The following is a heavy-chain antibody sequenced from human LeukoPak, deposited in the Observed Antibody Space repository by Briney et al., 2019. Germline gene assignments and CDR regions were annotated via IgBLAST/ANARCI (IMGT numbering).Heavy chain of an antibody. Sequence: ASVKVSCKASGYAFTSYYVHWVRQAPGQGLEWMGLINPIPGSVNYAQKFQGRVTMTRDTSTSTAYMELSSLRSDDTAVYSCTRVLNSGSHYYRRGDVRGQGKTVTASS. V-gene: IGHV1-46*01. CDR1: GYAFTSYY. J-gene: IGHJ6*02. D-gene: IGHD3-22*01. CDR2: INPIPGSV. CDR3: TRVLNSGSHYYRRGDV.